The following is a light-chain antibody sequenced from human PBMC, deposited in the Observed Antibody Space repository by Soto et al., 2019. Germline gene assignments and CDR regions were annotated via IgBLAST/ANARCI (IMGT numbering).Light chain of an antibody. Sequence: QSALTQPASVSGSPGQSITISCIGTSSDVGGYNYVSWYQQYPGKAPKLMIYEVSNRPSGISNRFSGSKSGNTASLTISGLQAEDEADYYCSSYTSTSTLVVFGTGTKLTVL. CDR1: SSDVGGYNY. CDR2: EVS. CDR3: SSYTSTSTLVV. V-gene: IGLV2-14*01. J-gene: IGLJ1*01.